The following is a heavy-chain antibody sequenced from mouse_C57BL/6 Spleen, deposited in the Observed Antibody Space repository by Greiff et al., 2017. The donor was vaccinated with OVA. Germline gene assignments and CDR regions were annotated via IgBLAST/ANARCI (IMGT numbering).Heavy chain of an antibody. CDR2: IDPSDSYT. CDR1: GYTFTSYW. D-gene: IGHD2-3*01. Sequence: QVQLQQPGAELVMPGASVKLSCKASGYTFTSYWMHWVKQRPGQGLEWIGEIDPSDSYTNYNQKFKGKSTLTVDKSSSTAYMQLSSLTSEDSAVYYCARSYDTGYFDVWGTGTTVTVSS. J-gene: IGHJ1*03. CDR3: ARSYDTGYFDV. V-gene: IGHV1-69*01.